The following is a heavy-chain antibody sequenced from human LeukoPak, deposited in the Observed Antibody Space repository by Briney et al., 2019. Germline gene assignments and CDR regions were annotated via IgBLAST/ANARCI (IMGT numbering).Heavy chain of an antibody. Sequence: GGSLRLSCSASGFTFSRYAMDWVRQAPGKGLEYVSAISSNGGSTYYADSVKGRFTISRDNSRNTLHLQMSSLRVEDTAVYYCVKDSSSGSYFDYWGQGTLVTVSS. CDR2: ISSNGGST. D-gene: IGHD3-10*01. CDR3: VKDSSSGSYFDY. J-gene: IGHJ4*02. V-gene: IGHV3-64D*06. CDR1: GFTFSRYA.